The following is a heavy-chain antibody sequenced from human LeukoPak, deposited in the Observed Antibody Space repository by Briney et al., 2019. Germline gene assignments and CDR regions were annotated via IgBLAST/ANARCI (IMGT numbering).Heavy chain of an antibody. CDR1: GFTFSSYG. D-gene: IGHD2-2*01. J-gene: IGHJ3*02. CDR2: IWYDGSNK. CDR3: AKDGKRSSTSCSHFDI. V-gene: IGHV3-33*06. Sequence: GGSLRVSCAASGFTFSSYGMHWVRQAPGKGLNWVAVIWYDGSNKYYADSVKGRFTISRDNSKNTLYLQMNSLRAEDTAVYYCAKDGKRSSTSCSHFDIWGQGTMVPVSS.